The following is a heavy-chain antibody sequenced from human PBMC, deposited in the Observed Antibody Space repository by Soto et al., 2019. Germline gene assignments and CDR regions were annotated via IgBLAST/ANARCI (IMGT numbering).Heavy chain of an antibody. CDR2: IYYSGTT. CDR1: GGSISSGDYY. Sequence: QVQLQESGPGLVKPSQTLSLTCTVSGGSISSGDYYWSWIRQPPGKGLEWIGYIYYSGTTYYNPSLKSRVTMSVDTSKKQFSLKLTSVTAADTAVYYCAREPFYSALSVPPCWGQGTLVTVSS. V-gene: IGHV4-30-4*01. CDR3: AREPFYSALSVPPC. D-gene: IGHD4-4*01. J-gene: IGHJ4*01.